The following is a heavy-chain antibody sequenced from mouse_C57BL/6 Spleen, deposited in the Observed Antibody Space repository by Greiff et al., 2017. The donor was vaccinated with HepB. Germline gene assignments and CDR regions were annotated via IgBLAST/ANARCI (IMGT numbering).Heavy chain of an antibody. CDR3: ARFGSNYLYAMDY. J-gene: IGHJ4*01. CDR1: GYTFTDYN. D-gene: IGHD2-5*01. CDR2: INPNNGGT. Sequence: EVKLMESGPELVKPGASVKIPCKASGYTFTDYNMDWVKQSHGKSLEWIGDINPNNGGTIYNQKFKGKATLTVDKSSSTAYMELRSLTSEDTAVYYCARFGSNYLYAMDYWGQGTSVTVSS. V-gene: IGHV1-18*01.